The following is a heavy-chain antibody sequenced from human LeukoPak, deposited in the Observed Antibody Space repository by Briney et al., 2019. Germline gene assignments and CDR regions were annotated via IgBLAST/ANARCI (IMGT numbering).Heavy chain of an antibody. J-gene: IGHJ4*02. D-gene: IGHD1-26*01. CDR1: GGSISSSNYY. CDR3: AREVGGIRSIDY. CDR2: IYYSGST. Sequence: SETLSLTCTVSGGSISSSNYYWGWIRQPPGKGLEWIGSIYYSGSTYYNPSLKSRVTISVDTSKNQFSLRLRSVTAADTAVFYCAREVGGIRSIDYWGQGTLVTVSS. V-gene: IGHV4-39*02.